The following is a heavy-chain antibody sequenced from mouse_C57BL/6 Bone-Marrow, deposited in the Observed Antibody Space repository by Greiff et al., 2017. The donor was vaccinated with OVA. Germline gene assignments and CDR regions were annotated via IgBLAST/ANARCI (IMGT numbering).Heavy chain of an antibody. J-gene: IGHJ2*01. CDR3: ARQGNFFDY. Sequence: EVKLVESGGDLVKPGGSLKLSCAASGFTFSSYGMFWVRQTPDKRLEWVATISSGGSYTYYPDSVKGRFTISRDNAKNTLYLQMSSLKSEETAMYYCARQGNFFDYWGQGTTLTVSS. CDR2: ISSGGSYT. CDR1: GFTFSSYG. V-gene: IGHV5-6*01.